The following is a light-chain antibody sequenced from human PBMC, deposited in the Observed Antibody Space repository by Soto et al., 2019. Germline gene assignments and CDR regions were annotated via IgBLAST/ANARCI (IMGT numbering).Light chain of an antibody. CDR3: SSYTTSTTGV. CDR1: SSDVGAYNY. J-gene: IGLJ3*02. CDR2: DVS. Sequence: QSALTQPASVSGSPGQSITISCTGTSSDVGAYNYVSWFQQHPGKAPGLIIYDVSNRPSGVSNRFSGSKSGNTASLTISGLQAEDEADYYCSSYTTSTTGVFGGGTKVTVL. V-gene: IGLV2-14*01.